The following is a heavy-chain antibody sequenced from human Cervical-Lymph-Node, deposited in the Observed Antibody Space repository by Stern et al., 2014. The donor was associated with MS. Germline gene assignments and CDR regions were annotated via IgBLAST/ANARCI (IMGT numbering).Heavy chain of an antibody. J-gene: IGHJ3*02. D-gene: IGHD2-15*01. Sequence: QVQLVQSGAEVKKPGASVKVSCKVSGYTFTSYGMRWVRKAPGQGLEWMGWISAYNDNTNYAQMLQGRVTMTRDTSTSTAYMELRSLRSDDTAVYYCARGLLGSENAFDIWGQGTMVTVSS. CDR2: ISAYNDNT. CDR1: GYTFTSYG. V-gene: IGHV1-18*01. CDR3: ARGLLGSENAFDI.